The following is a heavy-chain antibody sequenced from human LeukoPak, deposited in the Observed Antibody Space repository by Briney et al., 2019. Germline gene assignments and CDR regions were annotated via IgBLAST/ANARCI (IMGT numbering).Heavy chain of an antibody. J-gene: IGHJ6*04. CDR1: GYTFTSYY. Sequence: GASVKVSCKASGYTFTSYYIHWVRQAPGQGLEWMGIINPSGGSTTYAQKFQGRVTMTRDMSTRTLYMELSSLRSEDTAFYYCARVGDYSPRGWFDPWGKGTTVTVSS. CDR3: ARVGDYSPRGWFDP. CDR2: INPSGGST. V-gene: IGHV1-46*01. D-gene: IGHD4-11*01.